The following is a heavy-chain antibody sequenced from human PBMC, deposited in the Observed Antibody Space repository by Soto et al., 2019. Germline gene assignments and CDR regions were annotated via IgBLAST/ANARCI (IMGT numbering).Heavy chain of an antibody. D-gene: IGHD3-3*01. V-gene: IGHV3-11*01. CDR3: ARRAVVRFRSGHDYYYYYMDV. Sequence: QVQLVESGGGLVKPGGSLRLSCAASGFTFSDYYMSWIRQAPGKGLEWISYISSSGSTIYYADSVKGRFTVSRDNAKNSLYLQVNSLRAEDTAIYYCARRAVVRFRSGHDYYYYYMDVWGKGTTVSVSS. CDR1: GFTFSDYY. CDR2: ISSSGSTI. J-gene: IGHJ6*03.